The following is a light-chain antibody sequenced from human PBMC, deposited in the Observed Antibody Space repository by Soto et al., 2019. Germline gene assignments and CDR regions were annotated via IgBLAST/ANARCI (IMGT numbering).Light chain of an antibody. CDR3: QQYYSYNQK. Sequence: AIRMTQSPSSLSASTGDRVTITCRASQGISSYLAWYQQKPGKAPKLLIYAASTLQSGVPSRFSGSGSGTDFTLTISCLQSEDFATYYCQQYYSYNQKFGQGTKVNIK. V-gene: IGKV1-8*01. J-gene: IGKJ1*01. CDR2: AAS. CDR1: QGISSY.